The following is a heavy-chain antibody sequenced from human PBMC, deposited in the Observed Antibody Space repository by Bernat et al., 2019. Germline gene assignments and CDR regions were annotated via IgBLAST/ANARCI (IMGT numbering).Heavy chain of an antibody. D-gene: IGHD2-8*01. CDR2: IKRDGSST. CDR1: GFSFSSYW. Sequence: EVQLVESGGGLVQPGGSLRLSCAASGFSFSSYWMHWVRQDPGKGLVWVSHIKRDGSSTSYADSVKGRFTIYRDNAKNTLYLQMNSLRAEDTAVYYCAVDHARRPPLDYWGQGTLVTVSS. CDR3: AVDHARRPPLDY. J-gene: IGHJ4*02. V-gene: IGHV3-74*01.